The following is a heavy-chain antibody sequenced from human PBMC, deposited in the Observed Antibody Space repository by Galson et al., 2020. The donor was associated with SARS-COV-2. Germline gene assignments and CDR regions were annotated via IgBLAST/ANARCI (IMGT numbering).Heavy chain of an antibody. Sequence: GGSLRLSCAASGFSFSDYAMSWVRQAPGKGLERVSSINGGGGTTYYADSVKGRFTISRDNSKNTLHLQMNSLRAEDTAVYYCARAAVGRPGYWGQGTLVTVSS. CDR3: ARAAVGRPGY. CDR2: INGGGGTT. V-gene: IGHV3-23*01. J-gene: IGHJ4*02. CDR1: GFSFSDYA.